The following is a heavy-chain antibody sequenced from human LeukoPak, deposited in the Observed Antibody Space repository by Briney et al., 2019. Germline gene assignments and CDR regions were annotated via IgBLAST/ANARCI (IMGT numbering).Heavy chain of an antibody. V-gene: IGHV3-66*01. CDR1: GLTVSSTY. D-gene: IGHD4-17*01. J-gene: IGHJ4*02. Sequence: GGSLRLSCVISGLTVSSTYMSWVRQAPGKGLGWVAVIYSGGTTNYADSVKGKFIVYRDSSKNTLYLQMNSLRAEDTAVYYCAGKVTTGYWGQGTLVTVSS. CDR2: IYSGGTT. CDR3: AGKVTTGY.